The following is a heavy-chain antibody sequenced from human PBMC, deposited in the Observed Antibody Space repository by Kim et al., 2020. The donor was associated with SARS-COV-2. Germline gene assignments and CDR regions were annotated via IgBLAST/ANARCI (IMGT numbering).Heavy chain of an antibody. J-gene: IGHJ4*02. CDR1: GGSISSSSYY. D-gene: IGHD1-26*01. V-gene: IGHV4-39*01. CDR3: ASDYRGSSYFDY. CDR2: IYYSGGT. Sequence: SETLSLTCTVSGGSISSSSYYWTWIRQPPGMGLEWIGSIYYSGGTFYNPSLQSRVTISVDTSKNQFSLKLSSVTAADTAVYYCASDYRGSSYFDYWGQGTLVTVSS.